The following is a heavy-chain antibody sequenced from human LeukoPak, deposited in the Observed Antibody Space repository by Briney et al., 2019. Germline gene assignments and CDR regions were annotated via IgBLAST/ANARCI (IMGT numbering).Heavy chain of an antibody. CDR1: GGTFSSYA. J-gene: IGHJ5*02. Sequence: SVKVSCKASGGTFSSYAISWVRQAPGQGLEWMGGIIPIFGTANYAQKLQGRVTMTTDTSTSTAYMELRSLRSDDTAVYYCARAVIAAAGIKFDPWGQGTLVTVSS. CDR2: IIPIFGTA. D-gene: IGHD6-13*01. CDR3: ARAVIAAAGIKFDP. V-gene: IGHV1-69*05.